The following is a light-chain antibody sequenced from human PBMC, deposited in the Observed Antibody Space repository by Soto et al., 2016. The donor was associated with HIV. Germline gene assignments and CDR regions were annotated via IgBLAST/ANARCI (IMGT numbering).Light chain of an antibody. CDR1: KLGDKY. Sequence: SYELTQPPSVSVSPGQTASIPCSGDKLGDKYVCWYQQKPGQSPVLLIYEDKKRPSGIPERFSGSNSGNTATLTISGTQVTDEADYYCQAWDSSTYVFGTGTQVIVL. CDR2: EDK. CDR3: QAWDSSTYV. J-gene: IGLJ1*01. V-gene: IGLV3-1*01.